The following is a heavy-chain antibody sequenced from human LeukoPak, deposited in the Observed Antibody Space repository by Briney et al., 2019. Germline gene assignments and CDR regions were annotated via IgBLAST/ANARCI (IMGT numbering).Heavy chain of an antibody. D-gene: IGHD2-21*01. CDR3: ARVEYCGGDCYSNAFDI. CDR1: GYTFTSYG. V-gene: IGHV1-69*13. Sequence: ASVKVSCKASGYTFTSYGINWVRQAPGQGLEWMGGIIPIFGTANYAQKFQGRVTITADESTSTAYMELSSLRSEDTAVYYCARVEYCGGDCYSNAFDIWGQGTMVTVSS. CDR2: IIPIFGTA. J-gene: IGHJ3*02.